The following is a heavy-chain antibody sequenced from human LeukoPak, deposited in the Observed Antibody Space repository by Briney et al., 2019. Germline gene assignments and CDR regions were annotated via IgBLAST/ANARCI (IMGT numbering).Heavy chain of an antibody. V-gene: IGHV3-66*01. J-gene: IGHJ3*02. Sequence: GRSLRLSCAASGFTVSTNYMSWVRQAPGKGLEWVSIISSGGSTYYADSVKGRFTISRDISQNTLYLQMNSLRAEDTAVYYCARDLGYSAYATVRGYAVDIWGQGTMVT. CDR1: GFTVSTNY. CDR3: ARDLGYSAYATVRGYAVDI. D-gene: IGHD5-12*01. CDR2: ISSGGST.